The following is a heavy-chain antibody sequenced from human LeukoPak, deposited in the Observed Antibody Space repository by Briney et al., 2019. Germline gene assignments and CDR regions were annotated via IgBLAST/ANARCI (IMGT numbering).Heavy chain of an antibody. CDR2: IIPIFGTA. J-gene: IGHJ5*02. D-gene: IGHD3-10*01. CDR1: GGTFSIYA. CDR3: ASERGGVLNWFDP. Sequence: VASVKLSCTASGGTFSIYAISWVRQPPGQGLEWMGGIIPIFGTANYAQKYQGRVPITADESTSTAYMELSSLRSEDTAVYYCASERGGVLNWFDPWGQGTLVTVSS. V-gene: IGHV1-69*13.